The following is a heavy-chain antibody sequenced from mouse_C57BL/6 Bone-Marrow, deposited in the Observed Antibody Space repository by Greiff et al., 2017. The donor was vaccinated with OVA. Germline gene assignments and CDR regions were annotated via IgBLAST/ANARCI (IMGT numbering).Heavy chain of an antibody. CDR2: INPYNGGT. CDR1: GYTFTDYY. V-gene: IGHV1-19*01. CDR3: ARGGYYFDY. J-gene: IGHJ2*01. Sequence: EVQVVESGPVLVKPGASVKMSCKASGYTFTDYYMNWVKQSHGKSLEWIGVINPYNGGTSYNQKFKGKATLTVDKSSSTAYMELNSLTSEDSAVYYCARGGYYFDYWGQGTTLTVSS.